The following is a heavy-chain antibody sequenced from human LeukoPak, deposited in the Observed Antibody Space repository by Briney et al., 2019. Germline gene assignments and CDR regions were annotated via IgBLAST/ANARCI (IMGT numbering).Heavy chain of an antibody. V-gene: IGHV3-48*01. Sequence: PGGSLRLSCAASGFTFSSYTMDWVRQAPGKGLEWVSYISSTSSTIYYADSVKGRFTISRDNAKNSLYLQMNSLRAEDTAVYYCARDLDWGCFDYWGQGTLVTVSS. CDR2: ISSTSSTI. CDR3: ARDLDWGCFDY. D-gene: IGHD3/OR15-3a*01. CDR1: GFTFSSYT. J-gene: IGHJ4*02.